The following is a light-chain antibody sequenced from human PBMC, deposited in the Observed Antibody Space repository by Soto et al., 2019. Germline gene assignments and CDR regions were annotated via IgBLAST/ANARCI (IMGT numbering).Light chain of an antibody. J-gene: IGKJ4*01. CDR1: QSVSSSY. CDR2: GAS. V-gene: IGKV3-20*01. CDR3: QQYNKWPLT. Sequence: EIVLTQSRGTLSLSPGERATLSCRASQSVSSSYLAWYQQKPGQAPRLLIYGASGRATGIPDRFSGSGSGTDFTLTISRLEPEDFAVYYCQQYNKWPLTFGGGTKVEIK.